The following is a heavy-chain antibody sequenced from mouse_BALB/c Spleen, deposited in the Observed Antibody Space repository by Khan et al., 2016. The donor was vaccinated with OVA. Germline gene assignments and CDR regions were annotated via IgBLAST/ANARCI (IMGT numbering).Heavy chain of an antibody. V-gene: IGHV1-7*01. D-gene: IGHD1-1*01. CDR3: ARRGLRWDFDY. Sequence: VQLQESGAELAKPGASVKMSCKASGYTFINYWILWVKQRPGKGLEWIGYINPNTGYTEYNQNFKDKATLTADKSSSTAYMQLSSLTSEDSSVYYCARRGLRWDFDYWGQGTTLTVSS. CDR1: GYTFINYW. CDR2: INPNTGYT. J-gene: IGHJ2*01.